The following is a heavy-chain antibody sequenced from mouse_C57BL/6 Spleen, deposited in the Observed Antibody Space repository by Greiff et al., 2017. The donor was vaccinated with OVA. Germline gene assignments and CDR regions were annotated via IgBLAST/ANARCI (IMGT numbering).Heavy chain of an antibody. CDR3: TRQGFDGNYLAGFAY. V-gene: IGHV1-15*01. J-gene: IGHJ3*01. CDR2: IDPETGGT. Sequence: VQLQQSGAELVRPGASVTLSCKASGYTFTDYEMHWVKQTPVHGLEWIGAIDPETGGTAYNQKFKGKAILTADKSSSTAYMELRSLTSEDSAVYYCTRQGFDGNYLAGFAYGGQGTLVTVSA. CDR1: GYTFTDYE. D-gene: IGHD2-1*01.